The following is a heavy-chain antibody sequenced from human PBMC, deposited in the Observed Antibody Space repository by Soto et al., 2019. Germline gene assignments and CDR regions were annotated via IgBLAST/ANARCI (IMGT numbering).Heavy chain of an antibody. J-gene: IGHJ4*02. CDR3: ARLPNWNSGGGYFDY. CDR2: IYPGDSDT. V-gene: IGHV5-51*01. CDR1: GYSLTSYW. D-gene: IGHD1-1*01. Sequence: GESLKISCKGSGYSLTSYWIGWVRQMPGKGLEWMGIIYPGDSDTRYSPSFQGQVTISADKSISTAYLQWSSLKASDTAMYYCARLPNWNSGGGYFDYWGQGTLVTVSS.